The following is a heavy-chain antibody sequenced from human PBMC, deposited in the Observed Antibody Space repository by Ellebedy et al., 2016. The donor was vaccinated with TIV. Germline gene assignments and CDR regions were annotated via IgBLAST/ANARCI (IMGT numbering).Heavy chain of an antibody. CDR2: INHSGST. CDR1: GGSFSGYY. J-gene: IGHJ3*02. Sequence: SETLSLXXAVYGGSFSGYYWSWIRQPPGKGLEWIGEINHSGSTNYNPSLKSRVTISVDTSKNQFSLKLSSVTAADTAVYYCARATSDILTGDADAFDIWGQGTMVTVSS. CDR3: ARATSDILTGDADAFDI. D-gene: IGHD3-9*01. V-gene: IGHV4-34*01.